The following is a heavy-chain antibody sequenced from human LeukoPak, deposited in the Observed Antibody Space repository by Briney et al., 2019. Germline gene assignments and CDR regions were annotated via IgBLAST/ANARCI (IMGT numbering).Heavy chain of an antibody. V-gene: IGHV3-23*01. J-gene: IGHJ6*02. D-gene: IGHD6-19*01. CDR1: GFTFSSYA. Sequence: GGSLRLSCAASGFTFSSYAMSWVRQAPGKGLEWVSAISGSGGSTYYADSVKGRFTISRDNSKNTLYLQMDSLRAEDTAVYYCAKDTVAGTPLYYYYGMDVWGQGTTVTVSS. CDR3: AKDTVAGTPLYYYYGMDV. CDR2: ISGSGGST.